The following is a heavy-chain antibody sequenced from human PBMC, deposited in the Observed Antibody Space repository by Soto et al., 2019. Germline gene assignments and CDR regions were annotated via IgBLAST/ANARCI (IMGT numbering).Heavy chain of an antibody. CDR2: IYHSGST. D-gene: IGHD2-2*02. CDR1: GGSISSGGYS. Sequence: QLQLQESGSGLVKPSQTLSLTCAVSGGSISSGGYSWSWIRQPPGKGLEWIGYIYHSGSTYYNPCLQSRIHIQEAGPKNQSPLNRSSVAAADTAVYYCARIPGRWGQGTLVAVFS. CDR3: ARIPGR. V-gene: IGHV4-30-2*01. J-gene: IGHJ4*02.